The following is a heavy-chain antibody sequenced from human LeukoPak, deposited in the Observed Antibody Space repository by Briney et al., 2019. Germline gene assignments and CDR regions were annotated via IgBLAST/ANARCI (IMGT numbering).Heavy chain of an antibody. J-gene: IGHJ4*02. Sequence: SETLSLTCSVSGDSISSYYWSWIRQPPGKGLEWIGYIYYSGSTNYNPSLKSRVTISVDTSKNQFSLKLSSVTAADTAVYYCARVNRYYDILTGYHRAFDYWGQGTLVTVSS. CDR1: GDSISSYY. CDR2: IYYSGST. V-gene: IGHV4-59*01. CDR3: ARVNRYYDILTGYHRAFDY. D-gene: IGHD3-9*01.